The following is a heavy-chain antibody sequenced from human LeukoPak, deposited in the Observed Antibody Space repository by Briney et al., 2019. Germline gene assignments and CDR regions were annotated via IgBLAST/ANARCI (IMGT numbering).Heavy chain of an antibody. V-gene: IGHV3-74*01. Sequence: PGGSLRLSCAGSGFTFNNYWMHWVRQAPGKGLVWVSGINSDGSSTNYADSVKGRFTISRDNAKNTLFLQIDSLRDEDTAVYYCGLSMVRALSPDYWGQGTLVTASS. J-gene: IGHJ4*02. D-gene: IGHD3-10*01. CDR1: GFTFNNYW. CDR2: INSDGSST. CDR3: GLSMVRALSPDY.